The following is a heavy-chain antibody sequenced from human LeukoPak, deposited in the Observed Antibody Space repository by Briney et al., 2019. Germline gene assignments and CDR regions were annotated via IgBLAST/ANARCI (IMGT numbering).Heavy chain of an antibody. D-gene: IGHD6-19*01. V-gene: IGHV3-23*01. CDR3: AKKGSQWLVLSYMDV. CDR1: GFTFSSYA. J-gene: IGHJ6*03. Sequence: GGSLRLSCAASGFTFSSYAMSWVRQAPGKGLEWVSAISGSGGSTYYADSVKGRFTISRDNSKNTLYLQMNSLRAEDTAVYYCAKKGSQWLVLSYMDVWGKGTTVTVSS. CDR2: ISGSGGST.